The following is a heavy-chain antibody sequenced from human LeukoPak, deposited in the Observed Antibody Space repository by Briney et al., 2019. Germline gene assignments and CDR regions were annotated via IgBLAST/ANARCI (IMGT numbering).Heavy chain of an antibody. CDR1: GFTFDDYA. CDR2: ISWNSGSI. D-gene: IGHD3-22*01. J-gene: IGHJ3*02. CDR3: AKTYDSSGSPWGDAFDI. Sequence: PGGSLRLSCAASGFTFDDYAMHWVRQAPGKGLEWVSGISWNSGSIGYADSVKGRFTISRDNAKNSLYLQMNSLRAEDMALYYCAKTYDSSGSPWGDAFDIWGQGTMVTVSS. V-gene: IGHV3-9*03.